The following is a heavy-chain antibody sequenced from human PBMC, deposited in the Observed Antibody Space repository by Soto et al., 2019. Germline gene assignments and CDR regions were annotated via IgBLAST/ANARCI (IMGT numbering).Heavy chain of an antibody. CDR1: GFTFSSYG. V-gene: IGHV3-33*01. D-gene: IGHD6-13*01. Sequence: RLSCAASGFTFSSYGMHWVRQAPGKGLEWVAVIWYDGSNKYYADSVKGRFTISRDNSKNTLYLQMNSLRAEDTAVYYCARDLCHRKAGRPPRHYRYRMDEWPQRDTVTVSS. CDR3: ARDLCHRKAGRPPRHYRYRMDE. J-gene: IGHJ6*01. CDR2: IWYDGSNK.